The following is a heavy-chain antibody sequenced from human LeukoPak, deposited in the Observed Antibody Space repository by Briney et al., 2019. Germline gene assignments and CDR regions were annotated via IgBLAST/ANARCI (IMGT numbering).Heavy chain of an antibody. CDR1: GYTFTSYG. CDR3: ARDLYYYDSSGYYSRDAFDI. D-gene: IGHD3-22*01. J-gene: IGHJ3*02. V-gene: IGHV1-18*01. Sequence: ASVKVSCKASGYTFTSYGINWVRQAPGQGLEWMGWISAYNSNTNYSQKLQGRVTMTTDTSTSTAYMELRSLRSDDTAVYYCARDLYYYDSSGYYSRDAFDIWGQGTMVTVSS. CDR2: ISAYNSNT.